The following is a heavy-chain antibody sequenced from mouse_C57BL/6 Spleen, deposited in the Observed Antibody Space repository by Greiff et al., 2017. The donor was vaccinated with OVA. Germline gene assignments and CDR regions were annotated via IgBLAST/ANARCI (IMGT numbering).Heavy chain of an antibody. V-gene: IGHV6-6*01. J-gene: IGHJ2*01. CDR2: IRNKANNHAT. D-gene: IGHD1-1*01. Sequence: EVKLMESEGGLVQPGGSMKLSCAASGFTFSDAWMDWVRQSPEKGLEWVAEIRNKANNHATYYAESVKGRFTISRDDSKSSVYLQMNSLRAEDTGIYYCTRTRGSSYYFDYWGQGTTLTVSS. CDR3: TRTRGSSYYFDY. CDR1: GFTFSDAW.